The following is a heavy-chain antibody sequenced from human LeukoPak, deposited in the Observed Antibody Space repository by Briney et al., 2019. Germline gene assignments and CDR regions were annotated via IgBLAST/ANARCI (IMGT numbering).Heavy chain of an antibody. D-gene: IGHD3-10*01. CDR2: ISAYNGNT. J-gene: IGHJ5*02. CDR3: ARNKGYYGSGREVNWFDP. CDR1: GGTFSSYG. Sequence: ASVKVSCKASGGTFSSYGISWVRQAPGQGLEWMGWISAYNGNTNYAQKLQGRVAMTTDTSTSTAYMELRSLRSDDTAVYYCARNKGYYGSGREVNWFDPWGQGTLVTVSS. V-gene: IGHV1-18*01.